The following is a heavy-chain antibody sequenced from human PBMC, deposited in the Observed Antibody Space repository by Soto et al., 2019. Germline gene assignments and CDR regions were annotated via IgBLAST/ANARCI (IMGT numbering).Heavy chain of an antibody. J-gene: IGHJ4*02. CDR3: ATPQDDYDSSGYCFDD. D-gene: IGHD3-22*01. Sequence: ASVKVSCKVSGYTLTELSMHWVRQAPGKGLEWMGGFDPEDGETIYAQKFQGRVTMTEDTSTDTAYMELSSLRSEDTAVYYCATPQDDYDSSGYCFDDWGQGTLVTVSS. CDR2: FDPEDGET. CDR1: GYTLTELS. V-gene: IGHV1-24*01.